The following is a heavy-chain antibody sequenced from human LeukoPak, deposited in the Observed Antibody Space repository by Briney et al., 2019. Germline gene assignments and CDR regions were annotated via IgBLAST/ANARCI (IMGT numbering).Heavy chain of an antibody. CDR2: INHSGST. CDR1: GGYFSGYY. Sequence: PSETLSLTCAVYGGYFSGYYWSWIRQPPGKGLEWIGEINHSGSTNYNPSLKSRVTISVDTSKNQFSLKLRSVTAADTAVYYCARWGTGLWVPGVFYYYMDVWGEGTTVTVSS. D-gene: IGHD3-16*01. J-gene: IGHJ6*03. CDR3: ARWGTGLWVPGVFYYYMDV. V-gene: IGHV4-34*01.